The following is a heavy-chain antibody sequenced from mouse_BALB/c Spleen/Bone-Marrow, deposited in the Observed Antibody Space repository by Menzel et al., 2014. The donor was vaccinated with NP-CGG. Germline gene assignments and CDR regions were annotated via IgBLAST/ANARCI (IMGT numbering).Heavy chain of an antibody. CDR2: INPSTGYT. D-gene: IGHD2-1*01. J-gene: IGHJ4*01. CDR3: ASPYGNYDAMDY. Sequence: QVQLQQSGAELAKPGASVKMSCKASGYTFTSYWMHWVKQRPGQGLEWIGYINPSTGYTEYNQKFKDKATLTADKSSSTAYMQLSSLPSADSAVYYCASPYGNYDAMDYWGQGTSVTVSS. V-gene: IGHV1-7*01. CDR1: GYTFTSYW.